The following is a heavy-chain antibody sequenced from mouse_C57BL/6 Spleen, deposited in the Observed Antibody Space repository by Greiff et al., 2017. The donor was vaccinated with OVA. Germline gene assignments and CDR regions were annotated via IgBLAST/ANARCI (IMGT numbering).Heavy chain of an antibody. V-gene: IGHV1-52*01. D-gene: IGHD1-1*01. CDR1: GYTFTSYW. CDR3: ARADYYGSTAWFAY. Sequence: QVQLQQPGAELVRPGSSVKLSCKASGYTFTSYWMHWVKQRPIQGLEWIGNIDPSDSETHYNQKFKDKATLTVDNSSSTAYMQLSSLTSEDSAVYYCARADYYGSTAWFAYWGQGTLVTVSA. J-gene: IGHJ3*01. CDR2: IDPSDSET.